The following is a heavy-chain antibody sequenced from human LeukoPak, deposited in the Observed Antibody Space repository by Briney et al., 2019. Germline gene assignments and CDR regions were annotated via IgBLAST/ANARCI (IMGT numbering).Heavy chain of an antibody. Sequence: GGSLRLSCAASGFTFSSYGMSWVRQAPGKGLEWVSAISGSGGSTYYADSVKGRFTISRDNSKSTLYLQMNSLRAEDTAVYYCAKDRHAPGRYCSSTICFPFDPWGQGTLVTVSS. J-gene: IGHJ5*02. CDR2: ISGSGGST. CDR3: AKDRHAPGRYCSSTICFPFDP. V-gene: IGHV3-23*01. D-gene: IGHD2-2*01. CDR1: GFTFSSYG.